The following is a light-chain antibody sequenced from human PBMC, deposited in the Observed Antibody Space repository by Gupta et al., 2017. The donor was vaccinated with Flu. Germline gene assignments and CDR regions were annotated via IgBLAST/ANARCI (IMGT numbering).Light chain of an antibody. Sequence: QSVLTQPPSASGTPGQRVTISCSGSSSNIGRDYVYCYQQCPGKAPKVLIYRDNQRPSGVPDRFSGSKSGTSASMATSGLRAEDEADYYCASGDDSRRVRVFGGGTKLTVL. CDR3: ASGDDSRRVRV. J-gene: IGLJ3*02. CDR2: RDN. CDR1: SSNIGRDY. V-gene: IGLV1-47*01.